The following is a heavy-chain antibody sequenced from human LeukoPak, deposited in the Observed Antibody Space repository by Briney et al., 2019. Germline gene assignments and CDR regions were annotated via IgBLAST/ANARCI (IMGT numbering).Heavy chain of an antibody. CDR1: GGSFSGYY. D-gene: IGHD1-26*01. CDR2: INHSGST. CDR3: ARHEYSGSYYGLSWFDP. Sequence: SETLSLACAVYGGSFSGYYWSWIRQPPGKGLEWIGEINHSGSTNYNPSLKSRVTISVDTSKNQFSLKLSSVTAADTAVYYCARHEYSGSYYGLSWFDPWGQGTLITVSS. V-gene: IGHV4-34*01. J-gene: IGHJ5*02.